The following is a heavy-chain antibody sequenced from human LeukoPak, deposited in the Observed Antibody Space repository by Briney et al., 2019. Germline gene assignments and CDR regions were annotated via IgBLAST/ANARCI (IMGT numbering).Heavy chain of an antibody. D-gene: IGHD2-2*02. Sequence: SETLSLTCTVSGGSISSYYWSWIRQPAGKGLEWIGRIYTSGSTNYNPSLKSRVTVSVDTSKNQFSLKLSSVTAADTAVYYCARDHEGYCSSTSCYTSRYYYYMDVWGKGTTVTVSS. CDR1: GGSISSYY. CDR2: IYTSGST. V-gene: IGHV4-4*07. CDR3: ARDHEGYCSSTSCYTSRYYYYMDV. J-gene: IGHJ6*03.